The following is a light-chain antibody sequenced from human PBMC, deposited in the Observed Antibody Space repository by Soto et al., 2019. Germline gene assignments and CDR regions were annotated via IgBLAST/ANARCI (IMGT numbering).Light chain of an antibody. CDR2: AAS. Sequence: QMTQSPSSLSASVGERVTITCRASQSISSYLNWYQQKPGKAPKLLIYAASSLQSGVPSRFSGSGSGTDFTLTISSLQPEDFATYYCQQSYSTLFTFGPGTKVDIK. CDR1: QSISSY. CDR3: QQSYSTLFT. V-gene: IGKV1-39*01. J-gene: IGKJ3*01.